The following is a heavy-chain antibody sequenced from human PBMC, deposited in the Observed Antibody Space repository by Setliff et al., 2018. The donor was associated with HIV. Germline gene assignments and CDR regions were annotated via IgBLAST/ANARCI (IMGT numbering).Heavy chain of an antibody. J-gene: IGHJ2*01. Sequence: SETLSLTCTVSGGSISSYYWSWIRQPPGKGLEWIGYIYYSGSTNYNPSPKSRVTISVDTSKNQFSLKLSSVTAADTAVYYCARGVGEYYNFWSGYPAWYFDLWGRGTLVTVSS. CDR1: GGSISSYY. CDR2: IYYSGST. D-gene: IGHD3-3*01. CDR3: ARGVGEYYNFWSGYPAWYFDL. V-gene: IGHV4-59*01.